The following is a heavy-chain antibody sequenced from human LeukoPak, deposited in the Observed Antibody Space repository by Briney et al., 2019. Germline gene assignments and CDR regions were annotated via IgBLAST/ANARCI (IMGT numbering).Heavy chain of an antibody. CDR2: INHSGST. Sequence: PSETLSLTCAVYGGSFSGYYWSWIRQPPGKGLEWIGEINHSGSTNYNPSLKSRVTISVDTSKNQFSLKLSSVTAADTAVYYCARDLVRNWFDPWGQGTLVTVSS. D-gene: IGHD2-21*01. J-gene: IGHJ5*02. V-gene: IGHV4-34*01. CDR1: GGSFSGYY. CDR3: ARDLVRNWFDP.